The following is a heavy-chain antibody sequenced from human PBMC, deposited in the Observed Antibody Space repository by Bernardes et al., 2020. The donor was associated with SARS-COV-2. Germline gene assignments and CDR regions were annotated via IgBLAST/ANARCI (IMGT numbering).Heavy chain of an antibody. CDR3: AKEWDTVPGNAFDI. CDR2: ISYDGSNK. CDR1: GFTFSSYA. J-gene: IGHJ3*02. D-gene: IGHD2-8*01. V-gene: IGHV3-30-3*01. Sequence: GSLRLSCAASGFTFSSYAMHWVRQAPGKGLEWVAVISYDGSNKYYADSVKGRFTISRDNSKNTLYLQMNSLRAEDTAVYYCAKEWDTVPGNAFDIWGHGTLVTVSS.